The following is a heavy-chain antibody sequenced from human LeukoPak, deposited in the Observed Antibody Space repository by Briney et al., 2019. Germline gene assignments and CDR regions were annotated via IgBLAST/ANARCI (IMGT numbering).Heavy chain of an antibody. J-gene: IGHJ5*02. Sequence: PSETLSLTCTVSGYSISSGYYWGWIRQPPGKGLEWIGSIYHSGSTYYNPSLKSRATISVDTSKNQFSMKLSSVTAADTAVYYCARKVVLRFPKINWFDPWGQGTLVTVSS. V-gene: IGHV4-38-2*02. D-gene: IGHD3-3*01. CDR2: IYHSGST. CDR3: ARKVVLRFPKINWFDP. CDR1: GYSISSGYY.